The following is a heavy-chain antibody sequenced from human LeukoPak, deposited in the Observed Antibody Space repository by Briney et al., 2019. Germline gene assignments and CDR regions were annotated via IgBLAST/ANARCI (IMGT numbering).Heavy chain of an antibody. V-gene: IGHV1-18*01. CDR2: ISAYNGNT. J-gene: IGHJ4*02. Sequence: GASVKVSCKVSGFTLTESSIQWVRQAPGQGLEWMGWISAYNGNTNYAQKLQGRVTMTTDTSTSTAYMELRSLRSDDTAVYYCARGEYSGSLGGLDYWGQGTLVTVSS. D-gene: IGHD1-26*01. CDR3: ARGEYSGSLGGLDY. CDR1: GFTLTESS.